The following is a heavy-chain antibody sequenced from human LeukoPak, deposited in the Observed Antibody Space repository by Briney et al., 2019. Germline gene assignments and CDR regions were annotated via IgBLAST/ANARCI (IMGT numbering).Heavy chain of an antibody. CDR3: AKDESGYPGH. Sequence: PGGSLRLSCAASGFTLSASSMNWVRQAPGKGLEWVSSISTSSIYIYYADSVKGRFTISRDNAKNSLYLQLNSLRAEDTAMYYCAKDESGYPGHWGQGTLVTVSS. CDR2: ISTSSIYI. CDR1: GFTLSASS. J-gene: IGHJ4*02. V-gene: IGHV3-21*01. D-gene: IGHD3-3*01.